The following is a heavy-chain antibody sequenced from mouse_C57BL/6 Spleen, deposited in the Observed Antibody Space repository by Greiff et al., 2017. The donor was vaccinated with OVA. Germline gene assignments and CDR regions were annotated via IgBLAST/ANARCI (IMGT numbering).Heavy chain of an antibody. Sequence: QVQLQQSGAELVRPGASVTLSCKASGYTFTDYEMHWVKQTPVHGLEWIGAIDPETGGTAYNQKFKGKAILTADKSSSTAYMELRSLTSEDSAVYYCLPLYGSHLDYWGQGTTLTVSS. CDR3: LPLYGSHLDY. CDR1: GYTFTDYE. V-gene: IGHV1-15*01. J-gene: IGHJ2*01. D-gene: IGHD1-1*01. CDR2: IDPETGGT.